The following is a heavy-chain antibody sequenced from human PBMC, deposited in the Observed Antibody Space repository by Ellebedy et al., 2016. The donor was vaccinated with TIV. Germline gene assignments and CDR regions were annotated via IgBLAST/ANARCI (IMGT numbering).Heavy chain of an antibody. Sequence: GESLKISCAASGFTFSSYAMSWVRQAPGKGLEWVSTISNTGSRTYYADSVKGRFAISRDNSKNTLFLQMNSLRADDTAVYYCAKERAYTYDNYYSGMDVWGQGTTVTVSS. CDR1: GFTFSSYA. D-gene: IGHD5-18*01. V-gene: IGHV3-23*01. CDR2: ISNTGSRT. CDR3: AKERAYTYDNYYSGMDV. J-gene: IGHJ6*02.